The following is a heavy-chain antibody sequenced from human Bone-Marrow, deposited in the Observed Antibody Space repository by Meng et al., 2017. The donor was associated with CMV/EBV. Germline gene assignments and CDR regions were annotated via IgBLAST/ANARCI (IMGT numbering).Heavy chain of an antibody. CDR3: AKLTGSYDLWTNKRDFEI. D-gene: IGHD3-3*01. V-gene: IGHV3-7*03. CDR2: IKQEGSEK. CDR1: GFNLSSAW. J-gene: IGHJ3*02. Sequence: GESLKISRAVPGFNLSSAWMNWVRQAPGKGLEWVANIKQEGSEKYHADSVKGRFTSSRDKAKKFLDLQRNSLRAEDTALYYCAKLTGSYDLWTNKRDFEIWGQGTMVTVSS.